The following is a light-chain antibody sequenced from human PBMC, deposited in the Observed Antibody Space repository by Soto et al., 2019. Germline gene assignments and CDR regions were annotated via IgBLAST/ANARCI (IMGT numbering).Light chain of an antibody. J-gene: IGKJ4*01. Sequence: EIVLTQSPGTLSLSPGERATLSCRASQSVSSSYLAWYQQKPGQAPRLLIYGASSRATGIPDRLSGSGSGTDFTLTISSVEGEDFRVYYCPPYGISSLTFGGGTKVDIK. CDR1: QSVSSSY. V-gene: IGKV3-20*01. CDR2: GAS. CDR3: PPYGISSLT.